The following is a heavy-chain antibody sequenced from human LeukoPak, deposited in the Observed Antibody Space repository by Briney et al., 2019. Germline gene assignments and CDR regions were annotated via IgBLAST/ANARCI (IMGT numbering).Heavy chain of an antibody. CDR1: GYTFTGYY. V-gene: IGHV1-2*02. D-gene: IGHD3-10*01. J-gene: IGHJ6*03. Sequence: ASVKVSCKASGYTFTGYYMHWVRQAPGQGLEWMGWINPNSGGTNYAQKFQGRVTMTRDTSISTAYMELSRLRSDDTAVYYCARDRRRGPPYYYMDVWGKGTTVTVSS. CDR3: ARDRRRGPPYYYMDV. CDR2: INPNSGGT.